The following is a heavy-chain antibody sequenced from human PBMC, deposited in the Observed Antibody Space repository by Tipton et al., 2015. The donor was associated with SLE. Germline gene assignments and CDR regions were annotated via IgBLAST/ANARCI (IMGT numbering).Heavy chain of an antibody. CDR3: AGGVLISGTTRYLDF. CDR1: GFTFSSYS. V-gene: IGHV3-30*04. D-gene: IGHD1-7*01. Sequence: RSLRLSCVASGFTFSSYSMNWVRQAPGKGLEWLAIVSYDGDTKFYADSVKGRFTISRDNSKNTLYLQMNSLRAEDTAMYSCAGGVLISGTTRYLDFWGQGTLVTVSS. J-gene: IGHJ4*02. CDR2: VSYDGDTK.